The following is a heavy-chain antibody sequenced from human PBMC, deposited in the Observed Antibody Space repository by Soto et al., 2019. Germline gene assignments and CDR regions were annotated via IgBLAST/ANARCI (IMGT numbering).Heavy chain of an antibody. V-gene: IGHV3-13*04. Sequence: EVQVVESGGGLVQPGGSLRLSCVASGFTFSRYDMHWVRQATGRGLEWVSGIGTSGDTYYAGSVKGRFTISRENAKNSVYRQMNSLRAGDTAVYYCARGALGFDPWGQGTLVAVSS. CDR1: GFTFSRYD. CDR2: IGTSGDT. D-gene: IGHD6-6*01. J-gene: IGHJ5*02. CDR3: ARGALGFDP.